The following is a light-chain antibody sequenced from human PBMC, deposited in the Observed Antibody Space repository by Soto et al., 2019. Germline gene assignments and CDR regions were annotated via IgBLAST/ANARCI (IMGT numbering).Light chain of an antibody. CDR2: EVS. V-gene: IGLV2-8*01. CDR1: SSDVGGYDY. Sequence: QSALTQPPSASGPPGQSVTISCTGTSSDVGGYDYVSWYQQHPDKAPKLMIYEVSKRPSGVPDRFSGSKSGNTASLTVTGLQAEDEADYYCSSYAGSNNLIFGGGTKLTVL. CDR3: SSYAGSNNLI. J-gene: IGLJ2*01.